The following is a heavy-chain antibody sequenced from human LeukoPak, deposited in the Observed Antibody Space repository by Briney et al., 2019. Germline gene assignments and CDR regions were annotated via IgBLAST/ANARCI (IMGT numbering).Heavy chain of an antibody. J-gene: IGHJ4*02. D-gene: IGHD3-10*01. Sequence: PGRSLRLSCAASGFTFSSYAMHWVRQAPGKGLEWVAVISYDGSNKYYADSVKGRFTISRDNSKNTLYLQMNSLRAEDTAVYYCARDDPHEGSGSYYPSQFDYWGQGTLVTVSS. CDR1: GFTFSSYA. V-gene: IGHV3-30-3*01. CDR2: ISYDGSNK. CDR3: ARDDPHEGSGSYYPSQFDY.